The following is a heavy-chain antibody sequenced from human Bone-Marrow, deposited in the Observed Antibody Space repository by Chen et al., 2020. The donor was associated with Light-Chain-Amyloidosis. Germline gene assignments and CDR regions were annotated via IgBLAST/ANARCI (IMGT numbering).Heavy chain of an antibody. CDR1: GFTFSHYA. CDR3: AGEGDDDYPFDY. J-gene: IGHJ4*02. V-gene: IGHV3-33*08. Sequence: QVRLVEPGGGVVQPGGSLRLSCAAPGFTFSHYAMHWVRQAPGKGLEWVAVIWSDGNNKYYAESVKGRFTISRDNSKNTLYLQMNSLRGEDTAVYYCAGEGDDDYPFDYWGQETLVTVSS. D-gene: IGHD1-1*01. CDR2: IWSDGNNK.